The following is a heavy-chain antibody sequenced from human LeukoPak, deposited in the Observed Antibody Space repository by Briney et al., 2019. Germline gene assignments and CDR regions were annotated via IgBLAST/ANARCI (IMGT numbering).Heavy chain of an antibody. CDR3: AATYYDILTGYYSGWFDP. D-gene: IGHD3-9*01. Sequence: SVKVSCKASGGTFSSYAISWVRQAPGQGLEWMRRIIPILGIANYAQKFQGRVTITADKSTSTAYMELSSLRSEDTAVYYCAATYYDILTGYYSGWFDPWGQGTLVTVSS. V-gene: IGHV1-69*04. CDR1: GGTFSSYA. CDR2: IIPILGIA. J-gene: IGHJ5*02.